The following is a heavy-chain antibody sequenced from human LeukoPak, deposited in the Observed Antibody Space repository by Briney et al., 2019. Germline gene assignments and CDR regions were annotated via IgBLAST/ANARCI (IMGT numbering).Heavy chain of an antibody. CDR3: AKDLSMIVVAPGY. CDR2: ISWNNGSI. V-gene: IGHV3-9*01. D-gene: IGHD3-22*01. J-gene: IGHJ4*02. Sequence: GRSLRLSCAASGFTFDDYAMHWVRQAPGKGLEWVSGISWNNGSIGYADSVKGRFTISRDNAKNSLYLQMNSLRAEDTALYYCAKDLSMIVVAPGYWGQGTLVTVSS. CDR1: GFTFDDYA.